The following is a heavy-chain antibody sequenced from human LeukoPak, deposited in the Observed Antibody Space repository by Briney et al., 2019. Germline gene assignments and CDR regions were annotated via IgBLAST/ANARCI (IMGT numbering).Heavy chain of an antibody. CDR2: ISGGGTGS. CDR1: GFTFSSYA. CDR3: AKGFLRGELPPKPDF. Sequence: GGSLRLSCAASGFTFSSYAMSWVRQAPGKGLEWVSSISGGGTGSYYADSVKGRFTISRDYSKSTLYLQMTSLRPEDTAIYYCAKGFLRGELPPKPDFWGQGTLVTVSS. J-gene: IGHJ4*02. D-gene: IGHD2-15*01. V-gene: IGHV3-23*01.